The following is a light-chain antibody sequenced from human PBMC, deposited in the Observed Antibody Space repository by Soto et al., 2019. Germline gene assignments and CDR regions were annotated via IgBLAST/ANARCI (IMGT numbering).Light chain of an antibody. CDR2: GAS. J-gene: IGKJ4*01. Sequence: EIVMTQSPATLSVSPGERATLSCRASRNINRKLAWYQQKPGQAPRLLISGASTRATGIPARFSGSGSGTESTLTISSLQSEDFAVYYCQQYYDYPPLIFGGGTKGEIK. CDR1: RNINRK. CDR3: QQYYDYPPLI. V-gene: IGKV3-15*01.